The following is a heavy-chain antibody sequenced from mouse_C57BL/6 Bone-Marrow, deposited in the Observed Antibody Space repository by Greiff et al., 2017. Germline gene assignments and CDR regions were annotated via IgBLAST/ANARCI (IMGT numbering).Heavy chain of an antibody. CDR1: GYTFTTSW. CDR3: ARRVDGYRCWYFDV. CDR2: IDTNSGGT. D-gene: IGHD2-3*01. J-gene: IGHJ1*03. Sequence: QVPLQQPGAELVKPGASVKMSCKASGYTFTTSWMHWVKQRPGRGLEWLGRIDTNSGGTKYNEEFKSKATLTVDKPTTKAYMQLSSLTSEDSAVYYCARRVDGYRCWYFDVWGTGTTVTVSS. V-gene: IGHV1-72*01.